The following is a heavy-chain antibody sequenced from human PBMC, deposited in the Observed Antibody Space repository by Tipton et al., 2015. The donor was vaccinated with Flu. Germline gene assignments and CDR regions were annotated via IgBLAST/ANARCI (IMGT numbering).Heavy chain of an antibody. CDR3: VRDGEGRGLIGDAHGMDV. CDR1: GYSIRRSGYS. D-gene: IGHD3-10*01. Sequence: GLVKPSETLSLTCTVSGYSIRRSGYSWGWIRQPPGKGLQWIASIYDTGTTLYDSGTTYYNPSLKSRVTMSIDTSKNQFSLKLASVSATDTAVYYCVRDGEGRGLIGDAHGMDVWGQGTTVTVAS. V-gene: IGHV4-38-2*02. J-gene: IGHJ6*02. CDR2: IYDTGTTLYDSGTT.